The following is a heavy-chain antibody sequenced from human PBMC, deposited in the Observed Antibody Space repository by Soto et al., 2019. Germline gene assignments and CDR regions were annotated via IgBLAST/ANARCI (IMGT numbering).Heavy chain of an antibody. Sequence: QVQLQQWGAGLLKPSETLSLTCAVYGGSFSGYYWSWIRQPPGKGLEWIGEINHSGSTNYNPSLKSRVTISVDTSKNQFSLKLSSVTAADTAVYYCARGGDNIVVVPAATYYFDYWGQGTLVTVSS. J-gene: IGHJ4*02. CDR2: INHSGST. CDR3: ARGGDNIVVVPAATYYFDY. V-gene: IGHV4-34*01. CDR1: GGSFSGYY. D-gene: IGHD2-2*01.